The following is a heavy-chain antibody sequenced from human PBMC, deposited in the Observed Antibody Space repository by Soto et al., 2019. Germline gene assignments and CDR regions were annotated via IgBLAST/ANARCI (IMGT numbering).Heavy chain of an antibody. Sequence: QVQLQESGPGLVKPSQTLSLTCTVSGGSISSGGYYWSWIRQHPGKGLEWIGYIYYSGSTYYNPSLKSRVTISVDTSKNQFSLKLSSVTAADTAVYYCAREWYGGTEYYYGMDVWGQGTTVTVSS. CDR2: IYYSGST. J-gene: IGHJ6*02. CDR3: AREWYGGTEYYYGMDV. D-gene: IGHD3-10*01. V-gene: IGHV4-31*03. CDR1: GGSISSGGYY.